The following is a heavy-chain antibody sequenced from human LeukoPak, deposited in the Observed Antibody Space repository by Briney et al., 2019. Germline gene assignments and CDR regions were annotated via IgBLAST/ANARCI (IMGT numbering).Heavy chain of an antibody. Sequence: PGGSLRLSCAASGFTFSSYAMSWVRQAPGKGLEWVSAISVSGGSTYYADSVKGRFTISRDNSKNTLYLQMNSLRAEDTAVYYCAKGAYCGGDCPRGYYFDYWGQGTLVTVSS. D-gene: IGHD2-21*02. V-gene: IGHV3-23*01. CDR3: AKGAYCGGDCPRGYYFDY. CDR2: ISVSGGST. CDR1: GFTFSSYA. J-gene: IGHJ4*02.